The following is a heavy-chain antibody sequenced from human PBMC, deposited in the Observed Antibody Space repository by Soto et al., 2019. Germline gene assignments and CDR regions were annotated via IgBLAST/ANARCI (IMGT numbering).Heavy chain of an antibody. D-gene: IGHD6-19*01. J-gene: IGHJ4*02. CDR2: INQDGGVT. CDR3: ARYYRGSGRYFFDY. V-gene: IGHV3-7*03. Sequence: GGSLRLSCVASGFTFMSSFMGWVRQAPGKGLEWVANINQDGGVTYYVDSVEGRFTIFRDNAKDSLYLQMHSLRAEDTAVYYCARYYRGSGRYFFDYRGQGTLVTASS. CDR1: GFTFMSSF.